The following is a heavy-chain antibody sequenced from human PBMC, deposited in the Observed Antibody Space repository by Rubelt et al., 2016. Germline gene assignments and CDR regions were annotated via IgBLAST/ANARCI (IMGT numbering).Heavy chain of an antibody. D-gene: IGHD5-12*01. CDR2: IYPGDSDT. J-gene: IGHJ3*02. Sequence: GGVRQMPGKGLEWMGIIYPGDSDTRYSPSFQGQVTISADKSISTAYLQWSSLKASDTAMYYCARQEATFFSSTTPLDIWGQGTMVTVSS. V-gene: IGHV5-51*01. CDR3: ARQEATFFSSTTPLDI.